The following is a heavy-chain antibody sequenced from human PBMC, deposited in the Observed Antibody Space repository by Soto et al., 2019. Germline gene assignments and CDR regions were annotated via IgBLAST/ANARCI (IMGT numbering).Heavy chain of an antibody. CDR3: AKDRVPLDGRLALDF. J-gene: IGHJ4*02. CDR1: GFTFTTYA. V-gene: IGHV3-23*01. CDR2: VAGDGGNR. D-gene: IGHD6-19*01. Sequence: PGGSLRLSCTASGFTFTTYALSWVRQAPGKGLEFVSDVAGDGGNRKYGASVQGRFTISRDNSKNTVFLQMNSLRAEDTAVYYCAKDRVPLDGRLALDFWGQGTLVTVSS.